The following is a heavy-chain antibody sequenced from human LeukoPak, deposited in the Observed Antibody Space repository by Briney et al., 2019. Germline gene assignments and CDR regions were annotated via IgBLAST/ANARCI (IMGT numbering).Heavy chain of an antibody. J-gene: IGHJ4*02. CDR3: VKDSNYDFWSGYYKGFDN. Sequence: GGSLRLSCAASGFTSGFTFDDYGMNWVRQVPGKGLEWVSGISRDGGRTGYADSVQGRLTISRDNSRNSLHLQMNSLRVEDTAFYYCVKDSNYDFWSGYYKGFDNWGQGTLVTVSS. V-gene: IGHV3-20*04. CDR1: GFTFDDYG. CDR2: ISRDGGRT. D-gene: IGHD3-3*01.